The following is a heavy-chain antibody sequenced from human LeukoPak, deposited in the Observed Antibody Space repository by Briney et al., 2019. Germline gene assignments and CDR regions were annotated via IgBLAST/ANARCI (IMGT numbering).Heavy chain of an antibody. CDR1: GFTVSSNS. V-gene: IGHV3-30*04. D-gene: IGHD6-19*01. Sequence: GGSLRLSCTVSGFTVSSNSMSWVRQAPGKGLEWVAVISYDGSNKYYADSVKGRFTISRDNSKNTLYLQMNSLRAEDTAVYYCASGAGSGFDYWGQGTLVTVSS. CDR2: ISYDGSNK. J-gene: IGHJ4*02. CDR3: ASGAGSGFDY.